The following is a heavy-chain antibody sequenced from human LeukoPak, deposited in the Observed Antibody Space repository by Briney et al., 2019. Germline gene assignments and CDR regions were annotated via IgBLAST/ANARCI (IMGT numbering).Heavy chain of an antibody. CDR2: IYYSGST. Sequence: SETLSLTCTVSGGSISDSSYYWGWIRLPPGKGLEWIGSIYYSGSTYYNPSLKSRVTISVDTSKNQFSLKLTSVTAADTAVYCCARHPDAFDIWGQGTMVTVSS. CDR3: ARHPDAFDI. V-gene: IGHV4-39*01. J-gene: IGHJ3*02. CDR1: GGSISDSSYY.